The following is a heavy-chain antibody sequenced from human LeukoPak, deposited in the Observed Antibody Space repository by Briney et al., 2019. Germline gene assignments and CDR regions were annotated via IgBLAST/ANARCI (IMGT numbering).Heavy chain of an antibody. CDR2: IYYSGST. D-gene: IGHD3-10*01. CDR3: ARTEGRLLWFGELSPFDY. J-gene: IGHJ4*02. V-gene: IGHV4-59*01. CDR1: GGSISSYY. Sequence: SETLSLTCTVSGGSISSYYWCWIRQPPGKALEWIGYIYYSGSTNYNPALKSRVTISVDTSKNQFSLKLSSVTAADTAVYYCARTEGRLLWFGELSPFDYWGQGTLVTVSS.